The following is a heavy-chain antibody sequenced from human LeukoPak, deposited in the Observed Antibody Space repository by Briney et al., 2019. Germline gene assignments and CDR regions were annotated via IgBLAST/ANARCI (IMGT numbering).Heavy chain of an antibody. CDR3: AREASSSWYSAWFDP. D-gene: IGHD6-13*01. V-gene: IGHV4-59*01. CDR2: IYYSGST. CDR1: GGSISSYY. Sequence: SETLSLTCTVSGGSISSYYWSWIRQPPGKGLEWIGYIYYSGSTNYNPSLKSRVTISVDTSKNQFSLKLSSVTAADTAVYYCAREASSSWYSAWFDPWGQGTLVTVSS. J-gene: IGHJ5*02.